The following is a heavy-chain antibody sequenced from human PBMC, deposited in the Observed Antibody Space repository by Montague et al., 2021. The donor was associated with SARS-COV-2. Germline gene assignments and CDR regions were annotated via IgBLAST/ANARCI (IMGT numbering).Heavy chain of an antibody. D-gene: IGHD3-3*01. CDR2: MYYSGST. Sequence: SETLSLTCTVSGGSISNYYWSWIRQSPGKGLEWIAYMYYSGSTKYNPSLKSRATISVDTSKNQFSLTLSSMTTADTDVYYCARARVGTIVGVIGADYGMDIWGQGTTVTVS. V-gene: IGHV4-59*01. J-gene: IGHJ6*02. CDR3: ARARVGTIVGVIGADYGMDI. CDR1: GGSISNYY.